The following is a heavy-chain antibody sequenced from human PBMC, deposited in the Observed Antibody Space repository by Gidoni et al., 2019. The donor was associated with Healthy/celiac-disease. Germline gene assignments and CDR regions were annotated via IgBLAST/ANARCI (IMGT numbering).Heavy chain of an antibody. CDR2: IKSKTDCGTT. D-gene: IGHD3-10*01. J-gene: IGHJ4*02. Sequence: EVQLVESGGGLVKPGGSLRLSCAASGFTFSNAWMSWVRQPPGKGLEWVGRIKSKTDCGTTDYAAPVKGRFTISRDDSKNTLYLQMNSLKTEDTAVYYCTTVSSMVAYYFDYWGQGTLVTVSS. CDR3: TTVSSMVAYYFDY. CDR1: GFTFSNAW. V-gene: IGHV3-15*01.